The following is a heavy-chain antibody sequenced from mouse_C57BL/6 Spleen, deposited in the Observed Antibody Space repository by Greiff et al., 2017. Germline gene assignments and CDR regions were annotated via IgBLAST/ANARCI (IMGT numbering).Heavy chain of an antibody. D-gene: IGHD2-4*01. CDR3: ARSIYYDYDGDY. CDR2: IHPNSGST. Sequence: QVHVKQPGAELVKPGASVKLSCKASGYTFTSYWMHWVKQRPGQGLEWIGMIHPNSGSTNYNEKFKSKATLTVDKSSSTAYMQLSSLTSEDSAVYYCARSIYYDYDGDYWGQGTTLTVSS. CDR1: GYTFTSYW. J-gene: IGHJ2*01. V-gene: IGHV1-64*01.